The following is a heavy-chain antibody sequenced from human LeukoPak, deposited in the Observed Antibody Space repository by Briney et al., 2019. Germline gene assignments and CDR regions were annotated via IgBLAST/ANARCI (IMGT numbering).Heavy chain of an antibody. Sequence: GRSLRLSCAASGFTFSSYGMHWVRQAPGKGLEWVALIWYDGSNKYYADSVKGRFTISRDDSKNTLYLQMNSLRAEDTAEYYCARGSSYYEGSGYYYAFDYWGQGTLVTVSS. CDR3: ARGSSYYEGSGYYYAFDY. CDR1: GFTFSSYG. V-gene: IGHV3-33*01. J-gene: IGHJ4*02. D-gene: IGHD3-22*01. CDR2: IWYDGSNK.